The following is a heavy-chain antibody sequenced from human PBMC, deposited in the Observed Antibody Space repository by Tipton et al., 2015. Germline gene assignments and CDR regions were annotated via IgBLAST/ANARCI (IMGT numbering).Heavy chain of an antibody. CDR2: ISFSDTT. Sequence: TLSLTCTVSGDSIHKYYLTWIRQPPGRGLEWIGYISFSDTTHYNPSLKSRITISVNTSKNQFSLKMSSVTAADTAVYFCARDLEHGMDVWGQGTTVTVS. CDR3: ARDLEHGMDV. CDR1: GDSIHKYY. J-gene: IGHJ6*02. V-gene: IGHV4-59*01.